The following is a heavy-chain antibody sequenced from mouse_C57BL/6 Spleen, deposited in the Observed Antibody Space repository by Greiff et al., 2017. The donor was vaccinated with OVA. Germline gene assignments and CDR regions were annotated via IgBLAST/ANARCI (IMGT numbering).Heavy chain of an antibody. V-gene: IGHV5-6*01. D-gene: IGHD1-1*01. CDR3: ARQESSITTVWYFDV. CDR2: ISSGGSYT. CDR1: GFTFSSYG. Sequence: EVMLVESGGDLVKPGGSLKLSCAASGFTFSSYGMSWVRQTPDKRLEWVATISSGGSYTYYPDSVKGRFTISRDNAKNTPYLQMSSLKSEDTAMYYCARQESSITTVWYFDVWGTGTTVTVSS. J-gene: IGHJ1*03.